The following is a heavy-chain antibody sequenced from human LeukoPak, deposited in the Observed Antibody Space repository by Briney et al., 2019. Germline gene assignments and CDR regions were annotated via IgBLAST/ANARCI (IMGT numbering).Heavy chain of an antibody. J-gene: IGHJ4*02. D-gene: IGHD3-22*01. CDR3: ARGAYYYDSSGYYRTTNFDY. Sequence: ASVKVSCKASGYTFTSYAMHWVRQAPGQRREWMGWINAGNGNTKYSQEFQGRVTITRDTSASTAYMELSSLRSEDMAVYYCARGAYYYDSSGYYRTTNFDYWSQGTLVTVSS. V-gene: IGHV1-3*03. CDR2: INAGNGNT. CDR1: GYTFTSYA.